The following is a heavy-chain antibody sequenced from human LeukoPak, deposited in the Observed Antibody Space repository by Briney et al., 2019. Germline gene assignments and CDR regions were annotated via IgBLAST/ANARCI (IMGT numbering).Heavy chain of an antibody. Sequence: SETLSLTCAVYGGSFSGYYWSWIRQPPGKGLEWIGEINHSGSTNYNPSLKSRVTISVDTSKNQFSLKLSSVTAADTAVYYCAREKVWGTVTTNTVFDYWGQGTLVTVSS. CDR3: AREKVWGTVTTNTVFDY. V-gene: IGHV4-34*01. J-gene: IGHJ4*02. CDR2: INHSGST. CDR1: GGSFSGYY. D-gene: IGHD4-17*01.